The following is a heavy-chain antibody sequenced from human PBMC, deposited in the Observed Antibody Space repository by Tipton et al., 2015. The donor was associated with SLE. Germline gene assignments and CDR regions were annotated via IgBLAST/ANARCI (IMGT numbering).Heavy chain of an antibody. D-gene: IGHD3-3*01. CDR1: GGSISSSSYY. CDR3: ASRTYYDFWSGDAFDI. CDR2: IYYSGST. J-gene: IGHJ3*02. Sequence: TLSLTCTVSGGSISSSSYYWVWIRQPPGKGLEWIGSIYYSGSTYYNPSLKSRVTISVDTSKNQFSLKLSSVTAADTAVYYCASRTYYDFWSGDAFDIWGQGKMVTVSS. V-gene: IGHV4-39*01.